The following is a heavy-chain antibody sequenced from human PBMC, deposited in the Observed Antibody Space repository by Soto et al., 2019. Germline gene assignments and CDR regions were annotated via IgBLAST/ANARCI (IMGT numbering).Heavy chain of an antibody. CDR3: ARVIYDSSMGYYYYGMDV. V-gene: IGHV1-69*13. J-gene: IGHJ6*02. Sequence: GASVKVSCKASGGTFSSYAISWVRQAPGQGLEWMGGIIPIFGTANYAQKFQGRVTITADESTSTAYMELSSLRSEDTAVYYCARVIYDSSMGYYYYGMDVWGQGTTVTVSS. D-gene: IGHD3-22*01. CDR1: GGTFSSYA. CDR2: IIPIFGTA.